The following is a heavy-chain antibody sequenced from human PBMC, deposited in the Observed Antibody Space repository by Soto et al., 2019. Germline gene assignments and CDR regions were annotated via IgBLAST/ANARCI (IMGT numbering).Heavy chain of an antibody. Sequence: QVQLQQWGAGLLKPSETLSLTCAVYGGSFSGYYWRWIRQPPGKGLEWIGEINHSGSTNYNPSLKSRVTISVDTSKNQFSLKLSSVTAADTAVYYCGSILAAAAGTGDAFDIWGQGTMVTVSS. CDR1: GGSFSGYY. V-gene: IGHV4-34*01. D-gene: IGHD6-13*01. CDR3: GSILAAAAGTGDAFDI. J-gene: IGHJ3*02. CDR2: INHSGST.